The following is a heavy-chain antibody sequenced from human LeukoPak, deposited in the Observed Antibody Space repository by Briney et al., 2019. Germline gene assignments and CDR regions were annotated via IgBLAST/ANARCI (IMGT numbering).Heavy chain of an antibody. CDR1: GFTFSSYW. V-gene: IGHV3-7*03. CDR3: AKGWDYAHWYFDL. J-gene: IGHJ2*01. Sequence: GGSLRLSCAASGFTFSSYWMSWVRQTPGKGLEWVANIKQDGSEKYYVDSVKGRFTISRDNAKNSLYLQMNSLRAEDTALYYCAKGWDYAHWYFDLWGRGTLVTVSS. CDR2: IKQDGSEK. D-gene: IGHD4-17*01.